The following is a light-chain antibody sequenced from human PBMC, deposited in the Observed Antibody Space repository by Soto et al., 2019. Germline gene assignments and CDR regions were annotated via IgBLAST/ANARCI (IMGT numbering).Light chain of an antibody. J-gene: IGKJ4*01. V-gene: IGKV3-20*01. CDR1: QSVTSSY. CDR2: GVS. Sequence: LTHSASTVTLYTWESASVSCRASQSVTSSYLAWYQQKPGQAPRLLIYGVSSRATGIPDRFSGSGAGTDFTLTISRLEPEDFAVYYCQQYGDSPLTSAGRANVDIK. CDR3: QQYGDSPLT.